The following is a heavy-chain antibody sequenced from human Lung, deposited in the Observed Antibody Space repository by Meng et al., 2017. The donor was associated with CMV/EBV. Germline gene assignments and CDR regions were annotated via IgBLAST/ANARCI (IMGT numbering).Heavy chain of an antibody. CDR2: IYYSGST. CDR1: GGSISSSSYY. D-gene: IGHD6-13*01. Sequence: SXTLSLXCTVSGGSISSSSYYWGWIRQPPGKGLEWIGSIYYSGSTYYNPSLKSRVTISVDTSKNQFSLKLSSVTAADTAVYYCARQESSWYYFDYWGQGTXVPVSS. J-gene: IGHJ4*02. V-gene: IGHV4-39*01. CDR3: ARQESSWYYFDY.